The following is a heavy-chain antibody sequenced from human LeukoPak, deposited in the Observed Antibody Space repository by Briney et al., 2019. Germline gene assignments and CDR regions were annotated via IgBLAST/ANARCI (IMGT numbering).Heavy chain of an antibody. D-gene: IGHD3-3*01. CDR1: GGSFSGCY. J-gene: IGHJ4*02. V-gene: IGHV4-34*01. Sequence: SETLSLTCAVYGGSFSGCYWSWIRQAPGKGLEWIGEINHSGGTNYNPSLKSRVSISVDTSKNQFSLKLSSVTAADTAVYYCARRVLWSGYYCFDYWGPGTLVTVSS. CDR2: INHSGGT. CDR3: ARRVLWSGYYCFDY.